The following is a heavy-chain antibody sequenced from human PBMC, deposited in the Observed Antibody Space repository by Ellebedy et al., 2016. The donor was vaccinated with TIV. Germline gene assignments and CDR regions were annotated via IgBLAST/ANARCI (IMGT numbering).Heavy chain of an antibody. CDR2: IHHTGST. Sequence: SETLSLXXTVSGGSVTSNNYYWSWIRQSPGKGLEWIGYIHHTGSTNYNPSLKSRVTISVDTSKNQFSLRLSSVSAVDTAVYYCARGGSYWFYWGQGTLVTVSA. V-gene: IGHV4-61*01. D-gene: IGHD3-10*01. J-gene: IGHJ4*02. CDR3: ARGGSYWFY. CDR1: GGSVTSNNYY.